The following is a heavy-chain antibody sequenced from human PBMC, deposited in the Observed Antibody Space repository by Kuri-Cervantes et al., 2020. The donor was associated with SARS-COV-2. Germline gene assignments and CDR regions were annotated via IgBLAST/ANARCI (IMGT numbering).Heavy chain of an antibody. Sequence: ASVTVSCKDSGYTFTSYGISWVRQAPGQGLEWMGWISAYNGNTNYAQKLQGRVTMTTDTSTSTAYMELSRLRSDDTAVYYCAREWITMVRGPFDYWGQGTLVTVSS. J-gene: IGHJ4*02. CDR3: AREWITMVRGPFDY. CDR1: GYTFTSYG. V-gene: IGHV1-18*01. CDR2: ISAYNGNT. D-gene: IGHD3-10*01.